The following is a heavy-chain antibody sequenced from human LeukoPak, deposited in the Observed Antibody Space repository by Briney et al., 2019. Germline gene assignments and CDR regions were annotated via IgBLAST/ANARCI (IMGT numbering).Heavy chain of an antibody. J-gene: IGHJ4*02. CDR1: GCTVSRNY. CDR2: IYSGGST. Sequence: GGSLRLSCAASGCTVSRNYMSWVRQAPGKGLEWVSVIYSGGSTYYADSVKGRFTISRDNSKNTLYLQMNSLRAEDTAVYYCAAGLDQYYFDYWGQGTLVTVSS. CDR3: AAGLDQYYFDY. V-gene: IGHV3-53*01.